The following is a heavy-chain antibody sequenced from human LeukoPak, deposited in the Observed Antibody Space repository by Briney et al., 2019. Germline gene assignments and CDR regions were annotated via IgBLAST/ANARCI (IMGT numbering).Heavy chain of an antibody. CDR3: ARWGRNFDDWFDP. CDR2: ISAYNGNT. J-gene: IGHJ5*02. CDR1: GYTFTNYG. Sequence: ASVTVSCTASGYTFTNYGVIWVRQAPRQGLEWMGWISAYNGNTNYAQNLQGRVTMTTDTSTTTAYMELRSLNSDDTAVYYCARWGRNFDDWFDPWGQGTLVTVSS. V-gene: IGHV1-18*01. D-gene: IGHD3-9*01.